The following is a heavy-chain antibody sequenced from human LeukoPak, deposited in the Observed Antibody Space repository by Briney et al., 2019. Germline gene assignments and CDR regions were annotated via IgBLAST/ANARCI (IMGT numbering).Heavy chain of an antibody. V-gene: IGHV3-30*14. J-gene: IGHJ4*02. CDR3: TRGGVANYYGDYFDY. CDR1: GFTLRSYY. Sequence: GRSLRLSCAGSGFTLRSYYMHWVRQAPDKGLEWVAVMSYDETTANYAGSVQGRFTVSRDNSKHTLFLQINSLRAGDMAMYLCTRGGVANYYGDYFDYWSQGTLVTVSS. CDR2: MSYDETTA. D-gene: IGHD1-26*01.